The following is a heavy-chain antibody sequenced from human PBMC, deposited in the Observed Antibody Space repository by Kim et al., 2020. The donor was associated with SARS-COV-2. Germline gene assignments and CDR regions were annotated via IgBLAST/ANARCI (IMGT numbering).Heavy chain of an antibody. V-gene: IGHV3-33*06. J-gene: IGHJ4*02. D-gene: IGHD3-22*01. Sequence: GSLRLSCAASGFTFSSYGMHWVRQAPGKGLEWVAVIWYDGSNKYYADSVKGRFTISRDNSKNTLYLQMNSLRAEDTAVYYCAKDNNIYYYDSSGYYSGGHFDYWGQGTLVTVSS. CDR1: GFTFSSYG. CDR3: AKDNNIYYYDSSGYYSGGHFDY. CDR2: IWYDGSNK.